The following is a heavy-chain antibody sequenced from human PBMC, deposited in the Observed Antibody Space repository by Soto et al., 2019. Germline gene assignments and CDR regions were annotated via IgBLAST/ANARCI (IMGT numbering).Heavy chain of an antibody. CDR2: IYYSGST. CDR3: ARRSIAARHGGWFDP. V-gene: IGHV4-39*01. Sequence: SETLSLTCTVSGGSISSSSYYWGWIRQPPGKGLEWIGSIYYSGSTYYNPSLKSRVTISVDTSKNQFSLKLSSVTAADTAVYYCARRSIAARHGGWFDPWGHGTLVTVSS. J-gene: IGHJ5*02. D-gene: IGHD6-6*01. CDR1: GGSISSSSYY.